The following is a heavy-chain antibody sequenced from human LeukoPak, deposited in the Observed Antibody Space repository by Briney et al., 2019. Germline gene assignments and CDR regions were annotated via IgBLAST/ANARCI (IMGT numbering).Heavy chain of an antibody. J-gene: IGHJ4*02. Sequence: SETLSLTCTVSGGSISSGGYYWSWIRQHPGTGLEWIGYIYYSGSTYYNPSLKSRVTISVDTSKNQFSLKLSSVTAADTAVYYCARSPRFLEWFPFDYWGQGTLVTVSS. D-gene: IGHD3-3*01. CDR1: GGSISSGGYY. CDR2: IYYSGST. CDR3: ARSPRFLEWFPFDY. V-gene: IGHV4-31*03.